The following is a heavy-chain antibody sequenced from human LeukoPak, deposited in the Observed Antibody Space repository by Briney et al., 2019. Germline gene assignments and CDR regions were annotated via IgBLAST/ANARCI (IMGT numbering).Heavy chain of an antibody. Sequence: RSGGSLRLSCAASGFTFSSYAMSWVRQAPGKGLESVSAINGGGDATEYADSVKGRFTISRDNSKKTLYLQMNSLRPEDTAVYYCARCTASCYANAFDVWGQGTLLTVSS. D-gene: IGHD2-2*01. CDR3: ARCTASCYANAFDV. J-gene: IGHJ3*01. CDR1: GFTFSSYA. V-gene: IGHV3-23*01. CDR2: INGGGDAT.